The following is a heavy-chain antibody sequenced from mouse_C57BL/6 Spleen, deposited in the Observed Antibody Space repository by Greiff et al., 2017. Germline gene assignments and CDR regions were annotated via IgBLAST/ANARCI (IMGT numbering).Heavy chain of an antibody. CDR3: ARQDFYYGSSPYYFDY. V-gene: IGHV5-6*01. Sequence: EVQRVESGGDLVKPGGSLKLSCAASGFTFSSYGMSWVRQTPDKRLEWVATISSGGSYTYYPDSVKGRFTISRDNATNTLYLQMSSLKSEDTAMYYCARQDFYYGSSPYYFDYWGQGTTLTVSS. D-gene: IGHD1-1*01. J-gene: IGHJ2*01. CDR1: GFTFSSYG. CDR2: ISSGGSYT.